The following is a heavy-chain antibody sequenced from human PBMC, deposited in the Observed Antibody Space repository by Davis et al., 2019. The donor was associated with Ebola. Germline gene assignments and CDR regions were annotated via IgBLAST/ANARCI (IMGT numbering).Heavy chain of an antibody. CDR1: GGSIRNGYYY. D-gene: IGHD2-2*01. CDR3: ARNSTTSGWFDP. CDR2: IYYIGTT. V-gene: IGHV4-30-4*08. Sequence: PSETLSLTCTVSGGSIRNGYYYWSWIRQSPGKGLEWIGHIYYIGTTHYNPSFKSRVTTSIDTSNNQFYLKLTSVTAADTAIYYCARNSTTSGWFDPWGQGTQVTVSS. J-gene: IGHJ5*02.